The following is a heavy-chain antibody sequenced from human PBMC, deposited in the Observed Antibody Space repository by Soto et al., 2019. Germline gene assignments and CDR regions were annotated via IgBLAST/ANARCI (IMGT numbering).Heavy chain of an antibody. CDR3: AKACGGGYDSNNDWFDP. CDR1: GYTFTSYY. Sequence: ASVKVSCKASGYTFTSYYMHWVRQAPGQGLEWMGIINPSGGSTSYAQKFQGRVTMTRDTSTSTVYMELSSLRSEDTALYYCAKACGGGYDSNNDWFDPWGQGTLVTVSS. D-gene: IGHD5-12*01. CDR2: INPSGGST. J-gene: IGHJ5*02. V-gene: IGHV1-46*01.